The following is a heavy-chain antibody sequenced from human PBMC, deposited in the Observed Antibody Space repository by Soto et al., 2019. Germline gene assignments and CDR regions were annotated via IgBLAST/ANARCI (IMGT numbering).Heavy chain of an antibody. J-gene: IGHJ5*02. CDR1: GFTFSSYG. Sequence: GGSLRLSCAASGFTFSSYGMHWVRQAPGKGLEWVAVISYDGSNKYYADSVKGRFTISRDNSKNTLYLQMNSLRAEDTAVYYCAKGYYDFWSGSPPVGWFDPWGQGTLVTVSS. CDR2: ISYDGSNK. CDR3: AKGYYDFWSGSPPVGWFDP. D-gene: IGHD3-3*01. V-gene: IGHV3-30*18.